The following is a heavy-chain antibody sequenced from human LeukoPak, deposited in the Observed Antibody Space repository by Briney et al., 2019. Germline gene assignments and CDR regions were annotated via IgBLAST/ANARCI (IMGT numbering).Heavy chain of an antibody. Sequence: PGRSLRLSCAASGFTFSSYGMHWVRQAPGKGLEWVAVISYDGSNKYYADSVKGRFTISRDNSKNTLYLQMNSLRAEDTAVYYCAKDVKGVRFLEWLSDYNWFDPWGQGTLVTVSS. V-gene: IGHV3-30*18. CDR3: AKDVKGVRFLEWLSDYNWFDP. D-gene: IGHD3-3*01. CDR2: ISYDGSNK. CDR1: GFTFSSYG. J-gene: IGHJ5*02.